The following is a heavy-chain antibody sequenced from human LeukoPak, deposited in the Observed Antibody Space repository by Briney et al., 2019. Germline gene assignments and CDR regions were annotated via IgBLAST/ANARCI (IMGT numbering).Heavy chain of an antibody. Sequence: SVKVSCKASGGTFSSYAISWVRQAPGQGLEWMGGIIPIFGTANYAQKFQGRVTITADKSTSTAYMELSSLRSEDTAVYYCARSPGRAYYDFWSGYRPFDYWGQGTLVTVSS. CDR3: ARSPGRAYYDFWSGYRPFDY. D-gene: IGHD3-3*01. J-gene: IGHJ4*02. V-gene: IGHV1-69*06. CDR1: GGTFSSYA. CDR2: IIPIFGTA.